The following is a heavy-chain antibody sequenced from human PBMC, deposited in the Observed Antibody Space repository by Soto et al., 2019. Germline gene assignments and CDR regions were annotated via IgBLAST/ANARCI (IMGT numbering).Heavy chain of an antibody. V-gene: IGHV1-46*01. CDR3: ARGGSNYDSSGYYSFDY. D-gene: IGHD3-22*01. CDR1: GYTFTSYY. CDR2: INPSGGST. Sequence: ASVKVSCKASGYTFTSYYMHGVRQAPGQGLEWMGIINPSGGSTSYAQKFQGRVTMTRDTSTSTVYMELSSLRSEDTAVYYCARGGSNYDSSGYYSFDYWGQGTLVTVSS. J-gene: IGHJ4*02.